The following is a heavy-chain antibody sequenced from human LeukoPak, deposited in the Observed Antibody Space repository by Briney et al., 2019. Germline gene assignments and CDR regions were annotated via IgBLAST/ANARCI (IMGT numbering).Heavy chain of an antibody. CDR1: GFTFSSYS. D-gene: IGHD4-17*01. CDR3: ARDSYATVTIPGWAYMDV. CDR2: ISSSSSYI. Sequence: PGGSLRLSCAASGFTFSSYSMNWVRQAPGKGLEWVSSISSSSSYIYYADSVKGRFTISRDNAKNSLYLQMNSLRAEDTAVYYCARDSYATVTIPGWAYMDVWGKGTTVTISS. J-gene: IGHJ6*03. V-gene: IGHV3-21*01.